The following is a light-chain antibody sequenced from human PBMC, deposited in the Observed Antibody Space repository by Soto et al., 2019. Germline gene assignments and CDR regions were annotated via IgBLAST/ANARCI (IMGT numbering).Light chain of an antibody. V-gene: IGKV3-15*01. CDR3: QQNNKWPPVT. CDR1: QSVSSD. Sequence: EIVMTQSPAPVSVSPGEGVSLSCRASQSVSSDLAGYQQKPGQAPRLLIYGASTRAMGVPARFSGSGSGTEFTHTISSLQSEDFAFYYCQQNNKWPPVTFGGGTKVEIK. J-gene: IGKJ4*01. CDR2: GAS.